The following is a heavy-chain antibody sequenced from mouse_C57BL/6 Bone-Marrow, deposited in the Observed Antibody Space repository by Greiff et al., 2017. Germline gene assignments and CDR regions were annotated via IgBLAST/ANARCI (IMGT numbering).Heavy chain of an antibody. CDR3: ARAFGYGTWFAY. CDR2: IDPSDSET. Sequence: QVQLQQPGAELVRPGSSVKLSCKASGYTFTSYWMHWVKQRPIQGLEWIGNIDPSDSETHYNQKFKDKATLTVDKSSSTAYMQLSSLTSEDSAVYYCARAFGYGTWFAYWGQGTLVTVSA. J-gene: IGHJ3*01. CDR1: GYTFTSYW. D-gene: IGHD2-2*01. V-gene: IGHV1-52*01.